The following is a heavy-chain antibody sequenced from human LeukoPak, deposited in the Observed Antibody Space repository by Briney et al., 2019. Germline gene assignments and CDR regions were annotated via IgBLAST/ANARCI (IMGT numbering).Heavy chain of an antibody. V-gene: IGHV3-23*01. CDR2: ISGSGGST. Sequence: GGSLRLSCTASGFIFSDSYMSWLRQAPGKGLEWVSYISGSGGSTYYADSVKGRSTISRDNSKNTLYLQMNSLRAEDTAVYYCAKPQYSRMYYYYGMDVWGQGTTVTVSS. D-gene: IGHD5-18*01. J-gene: IGHJ6*02. CDR3: AKPQYSRMYYYYGMDV. CDR1: GFIFSDSY.